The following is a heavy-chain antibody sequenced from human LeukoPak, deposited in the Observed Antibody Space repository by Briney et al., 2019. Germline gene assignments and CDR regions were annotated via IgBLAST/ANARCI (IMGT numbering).Heavy chain of an antibody. V-gene: IGHV4-39*07. D-gene: IGHD6-19*01. Sequence: SETLSLTCTVSGASISSSDYYWSWIRQPPGKGLEWIGEINHSGSTNYNPSLKSRVTISVDTSKNQFSLKLSSVTAADTAVYYCARGHRIAVAGTPPTPNDYWGQGTLVTVSS. CDR2: INHSGST. CDR1: GASISSSDYY. J-gene: IGHJ4*02. CDR3: ARGHRIAVAGTPPTPNDY.